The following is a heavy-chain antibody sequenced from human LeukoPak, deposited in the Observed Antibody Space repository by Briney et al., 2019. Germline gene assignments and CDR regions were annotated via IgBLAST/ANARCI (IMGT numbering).Heavy chain of an antibody. CDR2: INPNSGAT. D-gene: IGHD3-10*01. CDR3: ARPFGSGRRDAFAI. J-gene: IGHJ3*02. V-gene: IGHV1-2*02. Sequence: GASVKVSCKASGYTFTGYYMHWVRQAPGQGLEWMGWINPNSGATNSAQKFQGRVSMTRDTSISTAYMELNRLRSDDTAVYYCARPFGSGRRDAFAIWGPGTVVTVSS. CDR1: GYTFTGYY.